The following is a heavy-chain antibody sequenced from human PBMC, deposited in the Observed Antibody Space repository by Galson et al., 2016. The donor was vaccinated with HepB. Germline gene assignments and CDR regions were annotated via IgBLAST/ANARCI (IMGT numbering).Heavy chain of an antibody. CDR2: ISSGNQYI. CDR1: GFTFSSYT. CDR3: ARDYSQLLPSARTFGVDV. J-gene: IGHJ6*02. V-gene: IGHV3-21*01. Sequence: SLRLSCAASGFTFSSYTMNWVRQAPGKGLEWVSSISSGNQYIYYSDSVRGRFTISRDNAKNSLYLQMDSLGTEDTAIYYCARDYSQLLPSARTFGVDVWGQGATVTVSS. D-gene: IGHD2-2*01.